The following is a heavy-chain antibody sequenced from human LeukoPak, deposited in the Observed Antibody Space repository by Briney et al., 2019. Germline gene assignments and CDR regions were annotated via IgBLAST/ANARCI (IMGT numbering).Heavy chain of an antibody. D-gene: IGHD3-10*01. CDR2: IYYSGST. CDR3: ARFDPPSGWFDP. J-gene: IGHJ5*02. Sequence: PSETLSLTCTVSSGSISSGDYYWSWIRQPPGKGLEWIGYIYYSGSTYYNPSLKSRVTISVDTSKNQFSLKLSSVTAADTAVYYCARFDPPSGWFDPWGQGTLVTVSS. CDR1: SGSISSGDYY. V-gene: IGHV4-30-4*08.